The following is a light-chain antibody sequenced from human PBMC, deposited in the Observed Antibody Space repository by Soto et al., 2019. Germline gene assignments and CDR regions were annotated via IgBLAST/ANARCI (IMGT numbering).Light chain of an antibody. V-gene: IGKV3-20*01. CDR2: GAS. CDR1: QSVSSSY. J-gene: IGKJ1*01. Sequence: EIVLTQSPGTLSLSPGERATLSCRASQSVSSSYLAWYQQKPGQAPRLLIYGASSRATGIPDRFSGSGSGTDFTLTISRLEPEAFAVYYCQQYGSSPPRTFGQGTKLEIK. CDR3: QQYGSSPPRT.